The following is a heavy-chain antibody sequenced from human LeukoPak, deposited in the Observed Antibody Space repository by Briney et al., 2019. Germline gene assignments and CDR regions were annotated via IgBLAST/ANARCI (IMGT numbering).Heavy chain of an antibody. CDR2: ISSSGTTI. D-gene: IGHD1-14*01. CDR1: GFTFSDYY. Sequence: PGGSLRLSCAASGFTFSDYYMSWIRQAPGKGLEWVSYISSSGTTIYYADFVKGRFTISRDNAKNSLYLQMNSLRAEDTAVYYCARAYTRTNSSKPIWGQGTMVTVSS. J-gene: IGHJ3*02. CDR3: ARAYTRTNSSKPI. V-gene: IGHV3-11*04.